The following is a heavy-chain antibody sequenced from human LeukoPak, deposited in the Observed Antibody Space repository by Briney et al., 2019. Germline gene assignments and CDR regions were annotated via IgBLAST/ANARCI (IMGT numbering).Heavy chain of an antibody. J-gene: IGHJ2*01. Sequence: HPGGSLRLSCAASGFTFSNYGMHWVRQAPGKGLEWVAVIWYDGRNKYYADSVKGRFTISRDNSKNTLYLQMNSLRAEDTAVYYCARLPRSSSSRYFDLWGRGTLVTVSS. V-gene: IGHV3-33*01. CDR1: GFTFSNYG. CDR3: ARLPRSSSSRYFDL. D-gene: IGHD6-13*01. CDR2: IWYDGRNK.